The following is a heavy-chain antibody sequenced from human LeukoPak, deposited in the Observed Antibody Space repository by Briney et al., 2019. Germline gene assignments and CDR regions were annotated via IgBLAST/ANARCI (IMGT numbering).Heavy chain of an antibody. CDR3: AKGYDYWSGYFDS. V-gene: IGHV3-21*01. J-gene: IGHJ4*02. CDR1: GFTFSSYS. D-gene: IGHD3-3*01. CDR2: ISSSSSYI. Sequence: KPGGSLRLSCAASGFTFSSYSMNWVRQAPGKGLEWVSSISSSSSYIYYADSVKGRFTISRDDAKNSLYLQMNSLRAEDTAVYYCAKGYDYWSGYFDSWGQGTLVTVSS.